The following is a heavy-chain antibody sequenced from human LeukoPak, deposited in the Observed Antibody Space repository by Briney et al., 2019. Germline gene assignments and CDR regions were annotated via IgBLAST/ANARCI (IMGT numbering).Heavy chain of an antibody. CDR2: IDDDGAGT. V-gene: IGHV3-74*01. J-gene: IGHJ5*02. CDR1: GFPFSGYW. Sequence: SGGSLRLSCAASGFPFSGYWMHWVRQVPGKGLVWVSRIDDDGAGTTYADSVKGRFTISRDNAKNTLYLQMNSLRVEDTAVYYCARSASGYDAWGQGTLVTVSS. CDR3: ARSASGYDA. D-gene: IGHD5-12*01.